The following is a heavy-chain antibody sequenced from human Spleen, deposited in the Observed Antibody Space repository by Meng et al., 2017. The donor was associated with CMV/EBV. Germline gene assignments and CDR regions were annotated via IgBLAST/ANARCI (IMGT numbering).Heavy chain of an antibody. J-gene: IGHJ4*02. Sequence: ASVKVSCKASGYTFTGYYMHWVRQAPGQGLEWMGWINPNSGGTNYAQKFQGRVTMTRDTSISTAYMELSSLRSEDTAVYYCAREEGGSSWYPNWGQGTLVTVSS. CDR3: AREEGGSSWYPN. CDR2: INPNSGGT. CDR1: GYTFTGYY. V-gene: IGHV1-2*02. D-gene: IGHD6-13*01.